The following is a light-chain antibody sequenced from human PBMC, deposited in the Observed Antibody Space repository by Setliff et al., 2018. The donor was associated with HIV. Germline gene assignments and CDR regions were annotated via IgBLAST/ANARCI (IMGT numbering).Light chain of an antibody. J-gene: IGLJ1*01. V-gene: IGLV2-14*03. CDR2: DVF. CDR3: SSFTTSRKVV. Sequence: QSVLTQPASVSESPGQSITISCTGTSSDVGAYNFVSWYQQYPGKAPQLMIYDVFGRPSGVSHRFSGSKSGNTASLTISGLRPEDEADYYCSSFTTSRKVVFGTGTKVTV. CDR1: SSDVGAYNF.